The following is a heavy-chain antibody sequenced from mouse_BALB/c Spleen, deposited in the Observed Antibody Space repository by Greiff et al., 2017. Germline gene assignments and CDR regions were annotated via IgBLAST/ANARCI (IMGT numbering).Heavy chain of an antibody. J-gene: IGHJ1*01. CDR3: ARDGGTTVHWYFDV. V-gene: IGHV2-9*02. Sequence: VKLQESGPGLVAPSQSLSITCTVSGFSLTSYGVHWVRQPPGKGLEWLGVIWAGGSTNYNSALVSRLSIRKDNSKSQVFLKMNSLQTDDTAMYYCARDGGTTVHWYFDVWGAGTTVTVSS. CDR2: IWAGGST. D-gene: IGHD1-1*01. CDR1: GFSLTSYG.